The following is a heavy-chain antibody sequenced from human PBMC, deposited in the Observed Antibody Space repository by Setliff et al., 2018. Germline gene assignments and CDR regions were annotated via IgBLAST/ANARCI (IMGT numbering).Heavy chain of an antibody. D-gene: IGHD3-10*01. CDR2: LHTSGTT. CDR3: ARGITDYYHMDL. J-gene: IGHJ6*03. V-gene: IGHV4-61*02. CDR1: GGSISSGSYY. Sequence: SETLSLTCTAPGGSISSGSYYWSWIRQPAGKGLEWVGRLHTSGTTNYNPSLKSRATISIDKSKNHFSLRVTSVTAADTAVYFCARGITDYYHMDLWGTGTTVTVSS.